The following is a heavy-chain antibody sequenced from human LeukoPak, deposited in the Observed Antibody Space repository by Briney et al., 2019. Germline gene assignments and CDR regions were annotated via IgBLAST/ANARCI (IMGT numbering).Heavy chain of an antibody. Sequence: PGGSLRLSCAASGFTFSSYGVHWVRQAPGKGLEWVAVIWYDGSNKYYADSVKGRFTISRDNSKNTLYLQMNSLRAEDAAVYYCARDQTTVSTDLDYWGQGTLVTGSS. D-gene: IGHD4-17*01. V-gene: IGHV3-33*01. CDR1: GFTFSSYG. J-gene: IGHJ4*02. CDR2: IWYDGSNK. CDR3: ARDQTTVSTDLDY.